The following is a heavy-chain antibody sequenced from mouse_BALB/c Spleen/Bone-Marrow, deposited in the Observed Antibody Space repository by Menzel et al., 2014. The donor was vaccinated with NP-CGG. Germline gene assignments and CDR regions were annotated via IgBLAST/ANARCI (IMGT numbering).Heavy chain of an antibody. V-gene: IGHV5-12-1*01. Sequence: DVQLQESGGGLVKPGGSLKLSCAASGFAFSSYDMSWVRQTPEKRLEWVAYISSGGGSTYYPDTVKGRFTISRDNAKNTLYLQMSSLKSEDTAMYYCARLLPRDAKDYWGQGTSVTVSS. CDR1: GFAFSSYD. J-gene: IGHJ4*01. CDR2: ISSGGGST. D-gene: IGHD2-10*01. CDR3: ARLLPRDAKDY.